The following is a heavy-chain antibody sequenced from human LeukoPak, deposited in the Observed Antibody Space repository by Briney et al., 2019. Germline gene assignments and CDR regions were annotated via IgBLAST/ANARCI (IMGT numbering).Heavy chain of an antibody. Sequence: GGSLRLSCAASGFTFSSYAMNWVRQAPGKGLEWVSAISGGGGTTYYADSVMGRFTISRDNSNNTLYLQMNSLRAEDTAVYYCAKDPRNGCFDYWGQGTLVTVSS. CDR3: AKDPRNGCFDY. J-gene: IGHJ4*02. V-gene: IGHV3-23*01. CDR1: GFTFSSYA. CDR2: ISGGGGTT.